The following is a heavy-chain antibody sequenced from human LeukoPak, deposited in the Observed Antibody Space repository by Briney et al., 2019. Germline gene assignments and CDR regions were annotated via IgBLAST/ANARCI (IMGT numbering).Heavy chain of an antibody. V-gene: IGHV1-18*01. J-gene: IGHJ4*02. Sequence: SGKVSCKASGYTFTNYGISWVRQAPGQGLDWMGWISAKNGNTNYAQKLQGRVTMTTDTSTSTAYMELRSLTSDDTAVYYCARSYSGTYYYYWGQGTLVTVSS. CDR3: ARSYSGTYYYY. CDR1: GYTFTNYG. CDR2: ISAKNGNT. D-gene: IGHD1-26*01.